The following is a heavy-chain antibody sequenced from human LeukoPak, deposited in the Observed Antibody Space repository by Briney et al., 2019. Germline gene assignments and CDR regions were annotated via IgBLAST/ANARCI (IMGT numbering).Heavy chain of an antibody. CDR3: ARGTSSGHDAFDI. CDR2: IIPIFGTA. Sequence: ASVKVSCKASGGTFSSYAISWVRQAPGQGLEWMGRIIPIFGTANYAQKFQGRVTTTTDESTSTAYMELSSLRSEDTAVYYCARGTSSGHDAFDIWGQGTMVTVSS. CDR1: GGTFSSYA. D-gene: IGHD6-19*01. V-gene: IGHV1-69*05. J-gene: IGHJ3*02.